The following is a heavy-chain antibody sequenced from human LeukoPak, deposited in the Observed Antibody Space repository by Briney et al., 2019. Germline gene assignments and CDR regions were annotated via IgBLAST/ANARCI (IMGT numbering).Heavy chain of an antibody. D-gene: IGHD6-19*01. CDR2: MYDSGST. J-gene: IGHJ5*02. CDR3: AKSSGGWDRFDP. Sequence: SETLSLTCTVSGGSISSSSYYWGWIRQPPGKGLEWIGYMYDSGSTNYNPSLKSRVTISVDTSKNQFSLNLSSVTAADTAVYYCAKSSGGWDRFDPWGQGTLVTVSS. CDR1: GGSISSSSYY. V-gene: IGHV4-61*05.